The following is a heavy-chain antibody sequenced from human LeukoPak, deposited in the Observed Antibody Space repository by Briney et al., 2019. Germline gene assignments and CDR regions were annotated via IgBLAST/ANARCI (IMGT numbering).Heavy chain of an antibody. CDR1: GGSFSGYY. CDR2: IYHSGST. V-gene: IGHV4-59*01. D-gene: IGHD3-22*01. Sequence: PSETLSLTCAVYGGSFSGYYWSWIRQAPGKGLEWIGYIYHSGSTNYNPSLKSRVIISVDTSKNQFSLRLSSVTAADTAVYYCAKGGGYNWFDPWGQGTLVTVSS. J-gene: IGHJ5*02. CDR3: AKGGGYNWFDP.